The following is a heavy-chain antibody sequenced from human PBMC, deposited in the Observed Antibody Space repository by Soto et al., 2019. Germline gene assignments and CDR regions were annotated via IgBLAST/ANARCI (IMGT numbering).Heavy chain of an antibody. CDR2: IYYRGNA. J-gene: IGHJ6*01. CDR3: ARQEGLPTIRSFFAF. CDR1: DDTSIGDNGS. D-gene: IGHD3-10*01. V-gene: IGHV4-39*01. Sequence: XTLCLTNCVVDDTSIGDNGSWSTISKPPGKGLEWIGSIYYRGNAYYKQSLQTRVTISLDKSRSQFYMKLNSVPAAESAVYFCARQEGLPTIRSFFAFWG.